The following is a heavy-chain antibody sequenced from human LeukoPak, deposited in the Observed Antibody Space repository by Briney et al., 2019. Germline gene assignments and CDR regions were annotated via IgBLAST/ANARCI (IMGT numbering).Heavy chain of an antibody. J-gene: IGHJ5*02. D-gene: IGHD3-10*01. Sequence: GGSLRLSCAASGFTFRTYGMNWVRQAPGKGLEWVGRIKSKTDGGTTDNAAPVKGRFTISRDDSKNTLYLQMNSLKTEDTAVYYCTTEDPRYYYGSGSYSNWFDPWGQGTLVTVSS. CDR2: IKSKTDGGTT. CDR3: TTEDPRYYYGSGSYSNWFDP. CDR1: GFTFRTYG. V-gene: IGHV3-15*01.